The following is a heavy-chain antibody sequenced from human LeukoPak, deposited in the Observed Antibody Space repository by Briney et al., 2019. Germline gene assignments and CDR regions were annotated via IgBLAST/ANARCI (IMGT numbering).Heavy chain of an antibody. CDR1: GYTFTGYY. V-gene: IGHV1-2*02. D-gene: IGHD2-21*02. Sequence: ASLRVSCKASGYTFTGYYMHWGRQAPGQGLEWMGWINPNSGGTNYAQKFQGRVTMTRDTSISTAYMELSRLRSDDTAVYYCARVGCGGDCFRTDAFDIWGQGTMVTVSS. CDR2: INPNSGGT. J-gene: IGHJ3*02. CDR3: ARVGCGGDCFRTDAFDI.